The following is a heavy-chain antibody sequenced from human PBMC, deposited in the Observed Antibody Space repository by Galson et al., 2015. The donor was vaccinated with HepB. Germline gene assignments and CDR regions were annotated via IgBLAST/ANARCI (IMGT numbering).Heavy chain of an antibody. V-gene: IGHV3-64*01. D-gene: IGHD3-22*01. J-gene: IGHJ3*02. Sequence: SLRLSCAASGFTFSSYAMHWVRQAPGKGLEYVSAISSNGGSTYYANSVKGRFTISRDNSKNTLYLQMGSLRAEDMAVYYCAREFTNYYDSSAAFDIWGQGTMVTVSS. CDR2: ISSNGGST. CDR1: GFTFSSYA. CDR3: AREFTNYYDSSAAFDI.